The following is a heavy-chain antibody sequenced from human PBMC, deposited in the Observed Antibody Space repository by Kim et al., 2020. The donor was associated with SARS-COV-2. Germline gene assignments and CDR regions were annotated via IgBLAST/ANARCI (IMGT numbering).Heavy chain of an antibody. CDR3: AKAFLVGYSGSYWEAFDI. J-gene: IGHJ3*02. V-gene: IGHV3-23*01. CDR2: ISGSGGST. Sequence: GGSLRLSCAASGFTFSSYAMSWVRQAPGKGLEWVSAISGSGGSTYYADSVKGRFTISRDNSKNTLYLQMNSLRAEDTAVYYCAKAFLVGYSGSYWEAFDIWGQGTMVTVSS. CDR1: GFTFSSYA. D-gene: IGHD1-26*01.